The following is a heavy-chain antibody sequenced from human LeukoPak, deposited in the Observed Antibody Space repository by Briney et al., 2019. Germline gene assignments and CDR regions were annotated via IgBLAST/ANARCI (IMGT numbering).Heavy chain of an antibody. CDR2: IYHSGST. V-gene: IGHV4-30-2*01. J-gene: IGHJ2*01. CDR3: ARRAYDSSGSWYFDL. CDR1: GGSISSGGYY. Sequence: SQTLSLTCTVSGGSISSGGYYWSWIRQPPGKGLEWIGYIYHSGSTYYNPSLKSRVTISADKSISTAYLQWSSLKASDTAMYYCARRAYDSSGSWYFDLWGRGTLVTVSS. D-gene: IGHD3-22*01.